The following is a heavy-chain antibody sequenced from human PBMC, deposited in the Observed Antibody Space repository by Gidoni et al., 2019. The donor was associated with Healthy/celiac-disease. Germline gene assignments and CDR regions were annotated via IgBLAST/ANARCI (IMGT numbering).Heavy chain of an antibody. D-gene: IGHD1-26*01. CDR1: GGSISSSSYY. J-gene: IGHJ3*02. CDR3: ARRNIVGATVLAFDI. Sequence: QLQLQESGPGLVKPSETLSLTCTVSGGSISSSSYYWGWIRQPPGKGLEWIGSIYYSGSTYYNPSLKSRVTISVDTSKNQFSLKLSSVTAADTAVYYCARRNIVGATVLAFDIWGQGTMVTVSS. V-gene: IGHV4-39*01. CDR2: IYYSGST.